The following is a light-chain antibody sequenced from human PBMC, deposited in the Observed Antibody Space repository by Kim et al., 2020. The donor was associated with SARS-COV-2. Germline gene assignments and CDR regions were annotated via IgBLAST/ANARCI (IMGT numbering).Light chain of an antibody. CDR2: DNN. J-gene: IGLJ2*01. V-gene: IGLV1-51*01. CDR1: TSNIGDNY. CDR3: GTWDNGLSAVV. Sequence: QSALTQPPSVSAAPGQKVTISCSGTTSNIGDNYVSWYQQFPGTVPKILIYDNNKRPSGIPDRFSGSKSGTSATLGITGLQTGDEADFYCGTWDNGLSAVVFGGGTQLTVL.